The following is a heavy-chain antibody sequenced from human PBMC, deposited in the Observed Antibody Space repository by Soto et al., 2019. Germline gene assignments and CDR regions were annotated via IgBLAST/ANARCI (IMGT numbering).Heavy chain of an antibody. CDR2: ISGDGGAT. D-gene: IGHD6-13*01. J-gene: IGHJ4*02. V-gene: IGHV3-23*01. CDR1: GFTFSSYT. Sequence: AGGSLRLSCAASGFTFSSYTVSWVRQPPGKGLEWVSAISGDGGATYYAGSVQGRFTISRDNSKNTLYLQMNSLGAEDTAIYYCAKFKGIGTPNNYFDYWGQGTLVTVSS. CDR3: AKFKGIGTPNNYFDY.